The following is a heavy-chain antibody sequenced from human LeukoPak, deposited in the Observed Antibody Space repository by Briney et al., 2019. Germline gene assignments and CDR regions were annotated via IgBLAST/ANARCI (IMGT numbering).Heavy chain of an antibody. D-gene: IGHD1-26*01. J-gene: IGHJ4*02. Sequence: GGSLRLSCAASGFTFDDYGMSWVRQAPGKGLEWVSGINWNGGSTGYAGSVKGRFTISRDNAKNSLYLQMNSLRAEDTALYYCASGGIYYGAAFDFWGQGTLVAVSS. V-gene: IGHV3-20*04. CDR1: GFTFDDYG. CDR2: INWNGGST. CDR3: ASGGIYYGAAFDF.